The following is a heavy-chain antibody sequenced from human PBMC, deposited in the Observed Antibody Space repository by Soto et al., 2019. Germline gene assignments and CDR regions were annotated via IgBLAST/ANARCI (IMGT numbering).Heavy chain of an antibody. D-gene: IGHD1-26*01. CDR3: ATEEATVNPSYFDL. CDR1: GFTFSSYG. CDR2: ISYDGSNI. V-gene: IGHV3-30*03. Sequence: QVQLVESGGGVVQPGRSLRLSCAASGFTFSSYGMHWVRQAPGKGLEWVAVISYDGSNIYYADSVKGRFTISRDNSKNTLCVQMNTVNADETAVYYCATEEATVNPSYFDLWGRGTLVTVSS. J-gene: IGHJ2*01.